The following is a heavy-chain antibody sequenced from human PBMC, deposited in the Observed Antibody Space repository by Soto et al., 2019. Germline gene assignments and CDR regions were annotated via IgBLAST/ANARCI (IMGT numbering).Heavy chain of an antibody. CDR3: TRDLNHDCGP. J-gene: IGHJ5*02. CDR2: MNPDGSEQ. D-gene: IGHD2-21*01. Sequence: EVHLVESGGGLVQPGGSLRLSCAASGFTFRDYWMTWVRQTPGKGLEGVANMNPDGSEQYYLDSVKGRFTISRDNAKNSLYLQMNSLRGEDTAVYYCTRDLNHDCGPWGQGTQVIVSS. V-gene: IGHV3-7*04. CDR1: GFTFRDYW.